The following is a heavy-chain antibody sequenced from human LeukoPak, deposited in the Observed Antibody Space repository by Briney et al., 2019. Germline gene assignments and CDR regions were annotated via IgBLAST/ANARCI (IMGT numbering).Heavy chain of an antibody. CDR3: ARDRSSSAAPSLSY. V-gene: IGHV3-48*02. CDR2: IRSSGSTI. D-gene: IGHD6-13*01. CDR1: GYTFSSNG. J-gene: IGHJ4*02. Sequence: PARSLRLSCAASGYTFSSNGMNWVRQAPRKALEWVSYIRSSGSTIYYADSVKGRFTISRDNAKNSLYLQMNSLRDEDTAVCYRARDRSSSAAPSLSYWGQGTLVTVSS.